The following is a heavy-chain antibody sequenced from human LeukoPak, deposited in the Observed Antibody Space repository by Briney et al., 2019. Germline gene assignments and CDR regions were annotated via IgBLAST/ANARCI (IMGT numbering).Heavy chain of an antibody. Sequence: ASVKVSCKASGGTFSSYAISWVRQAPGQGLEWMGGIIPIFGTANYAQKFQGRVTITADESTSTAYMELSSLRSEDTAMYYCARAWFGEYYFDYWGQGTLVTVSS. CDR3: ARAWFGEYYFDY. CDR1: GGTFSSYA. D-gene: IGHD3-10*01. J-gene: IGHJ4*02. V-gene: IGHV1-69*13. CDR2: IIPIFGTA.